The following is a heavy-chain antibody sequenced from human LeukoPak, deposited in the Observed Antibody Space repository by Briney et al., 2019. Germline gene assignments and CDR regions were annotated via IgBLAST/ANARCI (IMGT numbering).Heavy chain of an antibody. CDR1: GFTFSSSS. V-gene: IGHV3-21*01. CDR3: ARDSGGEPR. Sequence: GRSLRLSRAASGFTFSSSSMNWVSQAPGKGLEWVSSISSSSRYIYYADSVKGRLTMSRDKANISLYLQTDTLRAEYTAVYYCARDSGGEPRWGQGTLVTVSS. CDR2: ISSSSRYI. J-gene: IGHJ4*02. D-gene: IGHD5-12*01.